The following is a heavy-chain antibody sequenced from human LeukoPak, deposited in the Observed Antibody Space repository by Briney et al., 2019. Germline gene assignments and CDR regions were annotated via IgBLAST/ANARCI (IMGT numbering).Heavy chain of an antibody. CDR1: GYTFTSYD. V-gene: IGHV1-8*01. D-gene: IGHD3-16*02. CDR2: MNPNSGNT. Sequence: ASVKVSCKASGYTFTSYDINWVRQATGQGLEWMGWMNPNSGNTGYAQKFQGRVTITRDTSASTAYMELSSLTSEDTALYYCARDRNWFDPWGQGTLVTVSS. CDR3: ARDRNWFDP. J-gene: IGHJ5*02.